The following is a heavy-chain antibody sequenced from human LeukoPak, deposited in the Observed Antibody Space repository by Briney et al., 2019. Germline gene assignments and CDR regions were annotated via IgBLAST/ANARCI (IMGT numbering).Heavy chain of an antibody. J-gene: IGHJ4*02. CDR2: ISDGGGST. CDR1: GFTFSTYA. V-gene: IGHV3-23*01. Sequence: PGGSLRLSCAASGFTFSTYAMSWVRQAPGKGLEWVSAISDGGGSTDYADSVKGRFTIFRDNSKNTQYLQMRSLRAEDTAVYYCARAGYYYYDSSSYQYYFDLWGQGTQVTVFS. CDR3: ARAGYYYYDSSSYQYYFDL. D-gene: IGHD3-22*01.